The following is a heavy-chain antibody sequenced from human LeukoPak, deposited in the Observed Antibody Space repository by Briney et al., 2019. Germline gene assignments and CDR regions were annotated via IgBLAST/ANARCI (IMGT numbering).Heavy chain of an antibody. J-gene: IGHJ4*02. CDR1: GXTFSSYA. Sequence: GGSLRLSCAASGXTFSSYAMHWVRQAPGKGLEWVAVISYDGSNKYYADSVKGRFTISRDNSKNTLYLQMNSLRAEDTAVYYCARFRPYLRFFDYWGQGTLVTVSS. V-gene: IGHV3-30-3*01. CDR2: ISYDGSNK. D-gene: IGHD4-17*01. CDR3: ARFRPYLRFFDY.